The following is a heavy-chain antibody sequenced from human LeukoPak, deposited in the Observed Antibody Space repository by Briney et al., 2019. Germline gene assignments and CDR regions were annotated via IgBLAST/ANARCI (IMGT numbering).Heavy chain of an antibody. V-gene: IGHV3-9*01. CDR1: GFTFDDYA. D-gene: IGHD6-13*01. J-gene: IGHJ4*02. CDR2: ISWNSGSI. Sequence: PGGSLRLSCAASGFTFDDYAMQWVRQAPGKGLECVSGISWNSGSIGYADSVKGRFTISRDNAKNSLYLQMNSLRAEDTALYYCAKDLDKAAAGIDYWGQGTLVTVSS. CDR3: AKDLDKAAAGIDY.